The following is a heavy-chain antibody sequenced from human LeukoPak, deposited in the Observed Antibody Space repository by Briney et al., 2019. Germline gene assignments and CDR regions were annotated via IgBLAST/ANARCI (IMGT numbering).Heavy chain of an antibody. CDR3: ARDHALYYYGSGSYNDY. D-gene: IGHD3-10*01. V-gene: IGHV3-30*04. Sequence: SGGSLRLSCAASGFTFSSYAMHWVRQAPGKGLEWMAVISYDGSNEYNADSVKGRFTISRDNSKNTLYLQMNSLRAEDTAVYYCARDHALYYYGSGSYNDYWGQGTLVTVSS. CDR2: ISYDGSNE. CDR1: GFTFSSYA. J-gene: IGHJ4*02.